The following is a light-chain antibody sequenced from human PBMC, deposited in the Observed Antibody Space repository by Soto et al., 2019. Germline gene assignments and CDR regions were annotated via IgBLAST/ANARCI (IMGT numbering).Light chain of an antibody. CDR1: QSVSSSN. CDR2: GAS. CDR3: QQYGDSPWT. V-gene: IGKV3-20*01. Sequence: EIVLTQSPGTLSLSPGERATLSCRASQSVSSSNFAWYQQKPGQAPRLLIYGASSRATGIPDRFSASGSGTDFALTISRLEPGDSAVYYCQQYGDSPWTFGQGTKVEIK. J-gene: IGKJ1*01.